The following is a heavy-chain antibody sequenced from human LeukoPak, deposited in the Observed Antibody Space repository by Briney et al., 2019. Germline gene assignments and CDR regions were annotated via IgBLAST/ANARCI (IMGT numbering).Heavy chain of an antibody. CDR2: IYTSGST. Sequence: NPSETLSLTCTVSGGSISSGSYYWSWIRQPAGKGLEWIGRIYTSGSTNYNPSLKSRVTISVDTSKNQFSLKLSSVTAADTAVYYCARDSGPLYWRGTAYYYMDVWGKGTTVTVSS. CDR3: ARDSGPLYWRGTAYYYMDV. J-gene: IGHJ6*03. CDR1: GGSISSGSYY. D-gene: IGHD3-10*01. V-gene: IGHV4-61*02.